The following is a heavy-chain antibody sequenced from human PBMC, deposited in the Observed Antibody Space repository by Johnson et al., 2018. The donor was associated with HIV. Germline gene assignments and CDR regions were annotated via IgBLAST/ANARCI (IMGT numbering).Heavy chain of an antibody. J-gene: IGHJ3*02. CDR3: ASSPRLNDAFDI. CDR1: GFTFSSYA. D-gene: IGHD3-22*01. V-gene: IGHV3-30-3*01. Sequence: QVQLVESGGGVVQPGRSLRLSCAASGFTFSSYAMHWVRQAPGKGLEWVAVISYDGSNKYYADSVKGRFTISRDNSKNTLYLQMNSLGAEDTAVYYCASSPRLNDAFDIWGQGTMVTVSS. CDR2: ISYDGSNK.